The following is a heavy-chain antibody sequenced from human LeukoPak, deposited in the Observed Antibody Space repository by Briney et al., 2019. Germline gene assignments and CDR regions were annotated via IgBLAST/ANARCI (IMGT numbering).Heavy chain of an antibody. J-gene: IGHJ4*02. V-gene: IGHV3-23*01. CDR1: GFTFSNYW. D-gene: IGHD6-13*01. CDR3: AKAVRPDIAAAGTEDY. CDR2: ISGSGGST. Sequence: EGSLRLSCAASGFTFSNYWMSWVRQAPGKGLEWVSAISGSGGSTYYADSVKGRFTISRDNSKNTLYLQMNSLRAEDTAVYYCAKAVRPDIAAAGTEDYWGQGTLVTVSS.